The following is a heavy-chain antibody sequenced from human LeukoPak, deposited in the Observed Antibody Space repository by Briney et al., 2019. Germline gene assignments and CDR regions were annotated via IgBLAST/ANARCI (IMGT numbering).Heavy chain of an antibody. CDR1: GFTFSSYA. D-gene: IGHD1-26*01. CDR3: ARVGDVGPFDY. V-gene: IGHV3-64*02. Sequence: PGRSLRLSCAASGFTFSSYAMHWVRQAPGKGLEYVSAMSSNGGTTDYADSVKGRLTISRDNSKNTLYLQMGSLRAEDMAVYYCARVGDVGPFDYWGQGTLVTVSS. CDR2: MSSNGGTT. J-gene: IGHJ4*02.